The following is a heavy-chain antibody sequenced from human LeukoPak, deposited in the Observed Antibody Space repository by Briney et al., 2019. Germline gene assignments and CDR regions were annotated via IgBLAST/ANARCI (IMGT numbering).Heavy chain of an antibody. Sequence: GGSLRLSCAASGFAFSSYAMTWVRQAPGKGLEWVSVISGRGDGTHYADSVKGRFTISRDNAKNSLYLQMNSLRAEDTAVYYCARRDYYDSSGATYYMDVWGKGTTVTVSS. CDR1: GFAFSSYA. D-gene: IGHD3-22*01. CDR3: ARRDYYDSSGATYYMDV. V-gene: IGHV3-23*01. J-gene: IGHJ6*03. CDR2: ISGRGDGT.